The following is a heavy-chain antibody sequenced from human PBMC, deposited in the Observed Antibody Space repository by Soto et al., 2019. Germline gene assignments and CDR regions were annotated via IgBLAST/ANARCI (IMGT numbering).Heavy chain of an antibody. Sequence: AGSLRLSCAASGFTFSSYGMHWVRQAPGKGLEWVAVISYDGSNKYYADSVKGRFTISRDNSKNTLYLQMNSLRAEDTAVYYCAKDPGVGATTDDSFDIWGQGTMVTVSS. CDR3: AKDPGVGATTDDSFDI. V-gene: IGHV3-30*18. CDR2: ISYDGSNK. J-gene: IGHJ3*02. D-gene: IGHD1-26*01. CDR1: GFTFSSYG.